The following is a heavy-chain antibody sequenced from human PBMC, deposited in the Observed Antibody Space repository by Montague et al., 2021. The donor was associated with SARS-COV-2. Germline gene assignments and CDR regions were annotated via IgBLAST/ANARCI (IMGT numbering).Heavy chain of an antibody. CDR3: AKDRLGHGGRYLEF. V-gene: IGHV3-23*05. J-gene: IGHJ4*03. D-gene: IGHD4-23*01. Sequence: SLRLSCAASGFSFSDLSMSWARQAPGKGLEWVANINSRGYDTFYADSVQGRFTISRDNSKNILYLQLTSLTAGDTAVYYCAKDRLGHGGRYLEFWGQGALVTVSS. CDR2: INSRGYDT. CDR1: GFSFSDLS.